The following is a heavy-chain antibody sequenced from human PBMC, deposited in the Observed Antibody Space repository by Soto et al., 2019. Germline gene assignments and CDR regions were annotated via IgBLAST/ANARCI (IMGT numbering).Heavy chain of an antibody. V-gene: IGHV3-7*04. Sequence: EVQLVESGGGLVQPGGSLRLSCAGSGFRLETYWMSWVRQAPGKGLEWVANIKPDGSEKNYVDSVMGRFTISRDNANNSLNLQVNSLRAEDTAVYYCARVSLRGGYDVEDYWGQGTLVTVSS. CDR3: ARVSLRGGYDVEDY. CDR1: GFRLETYW. D-gene: IGHD5-12*01. J-gene: IGHJ4*02. CDR2: IKPDGSEK.